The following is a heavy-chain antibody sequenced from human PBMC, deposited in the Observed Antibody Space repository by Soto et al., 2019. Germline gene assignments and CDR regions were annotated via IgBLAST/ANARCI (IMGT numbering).Heavy chain of an antibody. D-gene: IGHD3-22*01. CDR3: TRVRDSNDY. Sequence: PGGALRLSCVGSGFTFSSYEMNWVRQAPGKGLEWVSNIRSSGRSINYADSVKGRFTISRDNAKNSLYLQMNSLRAEDTAVYYCTRVRDSNDYWGQGTLVTVCS. CDR1: GFTFSSYE. J-gene: IGHJ4*02. V-gene: IGHV3-48*03. CDR2: IRSSGRSI.